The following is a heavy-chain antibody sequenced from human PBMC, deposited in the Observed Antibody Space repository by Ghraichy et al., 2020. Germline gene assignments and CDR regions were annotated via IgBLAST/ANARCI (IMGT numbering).Heavy chain of an antibody. J-gene: IGHJ4*02. Sequence: SETLSLTCTVSGGSISSYYWSWIRQPPGKGLEWIGYIYYSGSTNYNPSLKSRVTISVDTSKNQFSLKLSSVTAADTAVYYCARDYGDYEFGFDYWGQGTLVTVSS. CDR1: GGSISSYY. D-gene: IGHD4-17*01. V-gene: IGHV4-59*01. CDR2: IYYSGST. CDR3: ARDYGDYEFGFDY.